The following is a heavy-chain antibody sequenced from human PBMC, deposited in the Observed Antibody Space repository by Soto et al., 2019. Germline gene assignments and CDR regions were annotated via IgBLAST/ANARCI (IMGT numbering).Heavy chain of an antibody. CDR3: ARGADIVAGGFDY. Sequence: PSETLSLTCTVSGGSISSSSYYWGWIRQPPGKGLEWIGYIYHSGSTYYNPSLKSRVTISVDRSKNQFSLKLSSVTAADTAVYYCARGADIVAGGFDYWGQGTLVTVSS. D-gene: IGHD5-12*01. V-gene: IGHV4-30-2*01. J-gene: IGHJ4*02. CDR1: GGSISSSSYY. CDR2: IYHSGST.